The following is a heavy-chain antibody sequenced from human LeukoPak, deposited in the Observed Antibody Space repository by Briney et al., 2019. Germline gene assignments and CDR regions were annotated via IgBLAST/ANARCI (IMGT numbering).Heavy chain of an antibody. V-gene: IGHV3-21*01. CDR1: GFTFSIYS. D-gene: IGHD3-10*01. Sequence: GGSLRLSCAASGFTFSIYSINWVRQAPGKGLEWVSFITGNSNYIYYADSVKGRFTISRDNAKSSLYLQMNSLRVEDTAVYYCARDRVSGSGSIDYWGQGTLVTVSS. CDR2: ITGNSNYI. J-gene: IGHJ4*02. CDR3: ARDRVSGSGSIDY.